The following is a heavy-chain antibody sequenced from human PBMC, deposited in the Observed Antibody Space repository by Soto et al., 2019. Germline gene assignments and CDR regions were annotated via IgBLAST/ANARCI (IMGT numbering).Heavy chain of an antibody. Sequence: PSETLSLTCTVSGGSISSGDYYWSWIRQPPGKGLEWIGYIYYSGSTYYNPSLKSRVTISVDTSKNQFSLKLSSVTAADTAVYYCARDYYGSGSYSGDYYYGMDVWGQGTTVTVS. CDR2: IYYSGST. CDR3: ARDYYGSGSYSGDYYYGMDV. V-gene: IGHV4-30-4*01. J-gene: IGHJ6*02. CDR1: GGSISSGDYY. D-gene: IGHD3-10*01.